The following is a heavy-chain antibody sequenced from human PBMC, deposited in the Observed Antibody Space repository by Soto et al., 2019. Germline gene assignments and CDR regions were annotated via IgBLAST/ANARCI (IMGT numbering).Heavy chain of an antibody. V-gene: IGHV6-1*01. CDR1: GDSVSNNSAA. D-gene: IGHD3-3*02. CDR2: TYYRSKWFN. J-gene: IGHJ5*02. Sequence: QTLSLTCTISGDSVSNNSAAWNWIRQSPSRGLEWLGRTYYRSKWFNNYALSVKGRITINPDTSKNQFSLQLNSVTPEDTAVYYCAREGRLAASILNNWFDPWGQGTLVTVSS. CDR3: AREGRLAASILNNWFDP.